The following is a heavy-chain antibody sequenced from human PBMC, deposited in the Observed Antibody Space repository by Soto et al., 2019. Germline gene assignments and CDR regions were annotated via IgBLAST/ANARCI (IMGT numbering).Heavy chain of an antibody. CDR1: GVIFHNST. J-gene: IGHJ4*02. V-gene: IGHV3-64D*06. Sequence: RSRSLSAVSSGVIFHNSTRAWFRQAPGKGLEYVSTIDKDGIRTYYADSVKGRFTISRDNHNSKLYLEMRNLRLEDTAVYYGVQYSKPVVWGQGALVTVSS. D-gene: IGHD1-26*01. CDR2: IDKDGIRT. CDR3: VQYSKPVV.